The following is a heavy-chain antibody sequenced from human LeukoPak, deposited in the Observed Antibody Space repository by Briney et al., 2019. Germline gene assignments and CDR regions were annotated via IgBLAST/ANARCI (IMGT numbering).Heavy chain of an antibody. CDR1: GFTVSSNY. CDR2: IYSGGST. Sequence: GGSLRLSCAASGFTVSSNYMSWVRQAPGKGLEWVSVIYSGGSTYYADSVKGRFTISRDNSKNTLYLQMNSLRVEDTAVYYCARLPAYYYGMDVWGQGTTVTVSS. J-gene: IGHJ6*02. V-gene: IGHV3-66*04. CDR3: ARLPAYYYGMDV.